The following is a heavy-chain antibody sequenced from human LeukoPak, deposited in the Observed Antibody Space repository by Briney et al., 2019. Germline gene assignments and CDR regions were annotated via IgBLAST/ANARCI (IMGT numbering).Heavy chain of an antibody. V-gene: IGHV4-34*01. CDR1: GGSFSGYY. CDR2: INHSGST. Sequence: SETLSLTCAVYGGSFSGYYWSWIRQPPGKGLEWMGEINHSGSTNYNPSLKSRVTISVDTSKNQFSLKLSSVTAADTAVYYCATPAVCSSTSCHRTFDYWGQGTLVTVSS. D-gene: IGHD2-2*01. CDR3: ATPAVCSSTSCHRTFDY. J-gene: IGHJ4*02.